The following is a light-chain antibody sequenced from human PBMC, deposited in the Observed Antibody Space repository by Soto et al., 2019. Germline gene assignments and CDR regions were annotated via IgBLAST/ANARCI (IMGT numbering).Light chain of an antibody. CDR1: SSNIGAGYD. V-gene: IGLV1-40*01. CDR2: GNT. CDR3: QSFDRSLTAWV. J-gene: IGLJ3*02. Sequence: QSVLTQPPSVSGAPGQRVTISCTGSSSNIGAGYDVHWYQQLPGTAPTLLISGNTDRPSGVPDRFSGSKSGTSASLAITGVQTEDEADYYCQSFDRSLTAWVFGGGTKVTVL.